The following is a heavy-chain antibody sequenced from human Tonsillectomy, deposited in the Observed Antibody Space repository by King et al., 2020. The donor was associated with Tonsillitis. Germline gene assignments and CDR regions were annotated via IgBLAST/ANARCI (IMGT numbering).Heavy chain of an antibody. D-gene: IGHD4-17*01. CDR2: INHSGST. CDR1: GGSFSGYY. CDR3: ARGRGDYAFWLNYFDS. V-gene: IGHV4-34*01. J-gene: IGHJ4*02. Sequence: VQLQQWGAGLLKPSETLSLTCAVYGGSFSGYYWNWIRQPPGKGLEWIGEINHSGSTNYNPSLKSRVTISVDTSKNQFSLKLSSVRAADTAVYYCARGRGDYAFWLNYFDSWGQGTLVTVSS.